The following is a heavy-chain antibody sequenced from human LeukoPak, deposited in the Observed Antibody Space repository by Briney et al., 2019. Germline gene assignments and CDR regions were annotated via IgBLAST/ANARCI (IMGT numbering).Heavy chain of an antibody. V-gene: IGHV4-59*12. D-gene: IGHD3-22*01. CDR1: GGSISRYY. Sequence: PSETLSLTCTVSGGSISRYYWSWVRQPPGKGLEWFGYIYDSGTTYYNPSLKSRVTISVDTSKNQFSLKLSSVTAADTAVYYCAARYYYDSSGYYFSIHFDYWGQGTLVTVSS. CDR2: IYDSGTT. CDR3: AARYYYDSSGYYFSIHFDY. J-gene: IGHJ4*02.